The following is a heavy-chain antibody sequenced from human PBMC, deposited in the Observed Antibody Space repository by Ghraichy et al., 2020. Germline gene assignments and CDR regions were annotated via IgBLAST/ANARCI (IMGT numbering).Heavy chain of an antibody. CDR3: ARDRVDGTTTTYYYYYYMDV. D-gene: IGHD1-7*01. Sequence: SETLSLTCAISGDSVSSNRAAWNWIRESPSRGLEWLGRTYYRSKWYNDYAPSVKSRIAINPDTSKNHFSLQLTSVTPEDTAVYYCARDRVDGTTTTYYYYYYMDVWGKGTTVTVSS. CDR2: TYYRSKWYN. J-gene: IGHJ6*03. V-gene: IGHV6-1*01. CDR1: GDSVSSNRAA.